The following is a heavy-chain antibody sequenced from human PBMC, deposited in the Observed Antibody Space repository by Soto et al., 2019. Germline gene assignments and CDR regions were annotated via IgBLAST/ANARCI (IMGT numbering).Heavy chain of an antibody. J-gene: IGHJ6*02. CDR1: GFTVSSNY. D-gene: IGHD3-10*01. V-gene: IGHV3-66*01. CDR3: ARDRVLFRGVTENGEDYYYNGLDV. CDR2: IYSGSST. Sequence: GGSLRLSCAASGFTVSSNYMSWVRQAPGKGLEWVSVIYSGSSTYYADSEKGRFTISRDNTKNTLYLQMNSLRAEDTAVYYCARDRVLFRGVTENGEDYYYNGLDVWGQGTTVTVSS.